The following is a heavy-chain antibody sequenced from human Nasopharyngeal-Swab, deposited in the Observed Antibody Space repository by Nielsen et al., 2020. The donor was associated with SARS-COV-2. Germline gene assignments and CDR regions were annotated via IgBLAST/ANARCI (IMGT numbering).Heavy chain of an antibody. CDR3: AKAGNLLYYYYYMDV. Sequence: GESLKISCAASGFTFINYAMSWVRQPPGKGLEWISLISGNGGETFYGDSVKGRFTISRENSKNIMYLQMNSLRAEDTAVYYCAKAGNLLYYYYYMDVWGKGTTVTVSS. CDR2: ISGNGGET. D-gene: IGHD3-10*01. CDR1: GFTFINYA. V-gene: IGHV3-23*01. J-gene: IGHJ6*03.